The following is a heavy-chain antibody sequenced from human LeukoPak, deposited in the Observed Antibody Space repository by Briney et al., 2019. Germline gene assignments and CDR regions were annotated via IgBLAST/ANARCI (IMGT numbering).Heavy chain of an antibody. CDR2: IYYSGST. CDR1: GGSISSYY. V-gene: IGHV4-39*07. Sequence: SETLSLTCTVSGGSISSYYWGWIRQPPGKGLEWIGSIYYSGSTYYNPSLKSRVTISVDTSKNQFSLKLSSVTAADTAVYYCAKGNGVSGYSDDWFDPWDQGTLVTVSS. J-gene: IGHJ5*02. CDR3: AKGNGVSGYSDDWFDP. D-gene: IGHD6-25*01.